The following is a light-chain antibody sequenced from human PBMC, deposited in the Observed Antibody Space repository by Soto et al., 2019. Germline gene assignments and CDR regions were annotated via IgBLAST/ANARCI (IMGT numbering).Light chain of an antibody. J-gene: IGLJ1*01. CDR3: SSHNSIATIQV. CDR1: SSDFAVYNY. Sequence: QSALTQPASVSGSLGQPITISCTGTSSDFAVYNYVSCYHIHPGKAPKPMFYEFNIRTSGVSNRFLASNLANTPSLPFSGIPAQGADDEYHSSHNSIATIQVFGPGTKVTVL. CDR2: EFN. V-gene: IGLV2-14*01.